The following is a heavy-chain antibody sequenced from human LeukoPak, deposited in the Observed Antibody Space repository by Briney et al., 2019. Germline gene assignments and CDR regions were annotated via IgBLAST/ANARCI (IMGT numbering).Heavy chain of an antibody. D-gene: IGHD7-27*01. Sequence: PGGSLRLSCSASGFTLSSYSMHWVRQAPGKGLEYVSTSGGATYYADSVKGRFTISRDNAKNTLYLQMSSLRAEDTAVYYCIKDRTGTYSFGYWGQGTLVTVSS. CDR1: GFTLSSYS. J-gene: IGHJ4*02. CDR3: IKDRTGTYSFGY. V-gene: IGHV3-64D*09. CDR2: SGGAT.